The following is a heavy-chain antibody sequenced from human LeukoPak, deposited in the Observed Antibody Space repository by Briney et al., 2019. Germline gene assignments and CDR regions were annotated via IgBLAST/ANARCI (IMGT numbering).Heavy chain of an antibody. CDR2: IYPGDSDT. CDR3: ARTPVDTAMKYYFDY. D-gene: IGHD5-18*01. Sequence: GESLKISCKGSGYSFTSYWIGWVRQMPGKGLEWMGIIYPGDSDTRYSPSFQGQVTISADKSISTVYLQWSSLKASDTAMYYCARTPVDTAMKYYFDYWGQGTLVTVSS. J-gene: IGHJ4*02. V-gene: IGHV5-51*01. CDR1: GYSFTSYW.